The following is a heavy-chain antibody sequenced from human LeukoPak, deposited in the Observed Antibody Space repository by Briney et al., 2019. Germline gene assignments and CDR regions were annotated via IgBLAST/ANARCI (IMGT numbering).Heavy chain of an antibody. Sequence: ASVKVSCKDSGYTFTGYYMHWVRQATGQGLEGMGWINPNSGGTNYAQKFQGRVTMTRDTSISTAYMELSRLRSDDTAVYYCARVRGRSSIAAAGTGSALPDYWGQGTLVTVSS. V-gene: IGHV1-2*02. J-gene: IGHJ4*02. D-gene: IGHD6-13*01. CDR3: ARVRGRSSIAAAGTGSALPDY. CDR1: GYTFTGYY. CDR2: INPNSGGT.